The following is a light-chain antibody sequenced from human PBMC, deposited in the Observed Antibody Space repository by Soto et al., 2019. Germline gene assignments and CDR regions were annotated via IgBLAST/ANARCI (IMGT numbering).Light chain of an antibody. J-gene: IGKJ4*01. Sequence: EIVMTQSPATLSVAPGERVTFSCRASQGVSRKLAWYQHKPGQAPRLLISGASTGATGIPARFSGSGSGTEFNLTISSLQSEDCAIYYCQQYYTWPITFGGGTKVEIK. CDR3: QQYYTWPIT. V-gene: IGKV3-15*01. CDR2: GAS. CDR1: QGVSRK.